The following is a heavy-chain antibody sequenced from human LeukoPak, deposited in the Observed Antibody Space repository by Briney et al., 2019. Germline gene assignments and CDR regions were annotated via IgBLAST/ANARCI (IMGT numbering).Heavy chain of an antibody. CDR1: GGSFSGYY. D-gene: IGHD3-10*01. V-gene: IGHV4-59*01. CDR3: ARYYYGSGPFDY. CDR2: IHYSGGT. J-gene: IGHJ4*02. Sequence: SETLSLTCAVYGGSFSGYYWSWIRQPPGKGLEWIGYIHYSGGTNYNPSLKSRVTISIDTSKNQFSLKLSSVTAADTAVYYCARYYYGSGPFDYWGQGTLATVSS.